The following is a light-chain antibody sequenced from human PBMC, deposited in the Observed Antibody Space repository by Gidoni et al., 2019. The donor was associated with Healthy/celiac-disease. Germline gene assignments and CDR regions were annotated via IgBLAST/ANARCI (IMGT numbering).Light chain of an antibody. V-gene: IGKV3-15*01. CDR3: QQYNNWPPT. Sequence: EIVMTQSPDTLSVSPGERSTLSCRASQSVRSNLAWYQQKPGQAPRLLIYCASTRATGIPARFSGSGSGTEFTLTISSLQSEDFAVYYCQQYNNWPPTFGQGTRLEIK. J-gene: IGKJ5*01. CDR1: QSVRSN. CDR2: CAS.